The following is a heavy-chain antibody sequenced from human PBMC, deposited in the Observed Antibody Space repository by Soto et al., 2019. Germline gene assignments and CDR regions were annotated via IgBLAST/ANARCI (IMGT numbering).Heavy chain of an antibody. CDR1: GGSFSGYY. V-gene: IGHV4-59*08. J-gene: IGHJ4*02. CDR3: ARLERHSVGFDY. CDR2: IYYSGST. Sequence: SETLSLTCAVYGGSFSGYYWSWIRQPPGKGLEWIGYIYYSGSTNYNPSLKSRVTISVDTSKNQFSLKLSSVTAADTAVYYCARLERHSVGFDYWGQGTLVTVSS. D-gene: IGHD1-1*01.